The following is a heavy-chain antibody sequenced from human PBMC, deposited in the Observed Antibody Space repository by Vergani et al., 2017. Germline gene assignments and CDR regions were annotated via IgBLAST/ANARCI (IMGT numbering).Heavy chain of an antibody. V-gene: IGHV3-21*06. CDR2: ISSSGNYV. J-gene: IGHJ6*02. CDR1: GFTFGSYS. Sequence: EEHLVESGGGLVKPGGSLRLSCVASGFTFGSYSVNWVRQAPGRGLEWVSSISSSGNYVYYAASVKGRFSISRDNAKNLLSLQMNSLRADDTAVYYCARDQGSGTNRHHYGLGVWGQGTTVTVSS. CDR3: ARDQGSGTNRHHYGLGV. D-gene: IGHD3-10*01.